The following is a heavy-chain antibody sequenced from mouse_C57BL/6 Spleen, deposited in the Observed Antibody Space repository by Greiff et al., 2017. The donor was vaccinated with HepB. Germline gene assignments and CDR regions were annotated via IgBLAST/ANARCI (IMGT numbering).Heavy chain of an antibody. CDR3: ALDSSGYVSFAY. D-gene: IGHD3-2*02. V-gene: IGHV1-59*01. CDR2: IDPSDSYT. Sequence: VQLQQSGAELVRPGTSVKLSCKASGYTFTSYWMHWVKQRPGQGLEWIGEIDPSDSYTNYNQKFKGKSTLTVDKSSSTAYMQLSSLTSEDSAVYYCALDSSGYVSFAYWGQGTLVTVSA. CDR1: GYTFTSYW. J-gene: IGHJ3*01.